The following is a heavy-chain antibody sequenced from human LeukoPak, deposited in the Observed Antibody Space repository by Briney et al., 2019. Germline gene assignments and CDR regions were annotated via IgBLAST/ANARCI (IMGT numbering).Heavy chain of an antibody. CDR2: ISGSGGST. D-gene: IGHD3-10*01. Sequence: PGGSLRLSCAASGFTFSSYAMSWVRQAPGKGLEWVSAISGSGGSTYYADSVKGRFTISRDNSKNTLYLQMNSLRAEDTAVYYCAKDWEDLLWFGELSDQFDPWGQGTLVTVSS. CDR3: AKDWEDLLWFGELSDQFDP. CDR1: GFTFSSYA. J-gene: IGHJ5*02. V-gene: IGHV3-23*01.